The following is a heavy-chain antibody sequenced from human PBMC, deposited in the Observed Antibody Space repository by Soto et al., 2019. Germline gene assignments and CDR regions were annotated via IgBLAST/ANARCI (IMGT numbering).Heavy chain of an antibody. CDR1: GYTFTSYY. Sequence: ASVKVSCKASGYTFTSYYMHWVRQAPGQGLEWMGIINPSGGSTSYAQKFQGRVTMTRDTSTSTVYMELSSLRSEDTAVYYCARDPSGYSYGRPFYYWGQGTLVTVSS. CDR3: ARDPSGYSYGRPFYY. D-gene: IGHD5-18*01. CDR2: INPSGGST. J-gene: IGHJ4*02. V-gene: IGHV1-46*01.